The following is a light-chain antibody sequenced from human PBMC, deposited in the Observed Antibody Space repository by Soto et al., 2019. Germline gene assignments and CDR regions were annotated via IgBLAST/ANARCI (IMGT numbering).Light chain of an antibody. CDR1: QSVSSY. Sequence: EIVLTQSPATLSLSPGERATLSCRASQSVSSYLAWYRQKPGQAPRLLIYDASNRATGLPARFSGSGSGTDFTLTISSLEPEYFAVYYCQQRSNWPPWTFGQATKEEIK. CDR2: DAS. J-gene: IGKJ1*01. CDR3: QQRSNWPPWT. V-gene: IGKV3-11*01.